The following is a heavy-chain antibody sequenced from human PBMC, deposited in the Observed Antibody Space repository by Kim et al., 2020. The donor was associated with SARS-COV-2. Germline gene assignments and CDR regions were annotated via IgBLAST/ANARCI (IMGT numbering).Heavy chain of an antibody. CDR2: ISSNGGST. J-gene: IGHJ3*02. D-gene: IGHD4-17*01. CDR3: VKDSIGYGDLKPGGASDI. CDR1: GFTFSSYA. V-gene: IGHV3-64D*06. Sequence: GGSLRLSCSASGFTFSSYAMHWVRQAPGKGLEYVSAISSNGGSTYYADSVKGRFTISRDNSKNTLYLQMSSLRAEDTAVYYCVKDSIGYGDLKPGGASDIWGQGTMVTVSS.